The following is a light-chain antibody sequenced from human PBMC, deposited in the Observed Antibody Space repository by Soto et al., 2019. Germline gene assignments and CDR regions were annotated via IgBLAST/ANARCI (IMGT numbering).Light chain of an antibody. Sequence: QSVLTRPPSVSGAPGQRVTISCTGSYSNIGAGYDVHWYQQFPGTAPRLLIYGFRNRPSGVPDRFSGSESDTSASLAITGLQAEDEADYYCQSYDSRLTAVVFGGGTKLTVL. V-gene: IGLV1-40*01. CDR2: GFR. CDR1: YSNIGAGYD. J-gene: IGLJ2*01. CDR3: QSYDSRLTAVV.